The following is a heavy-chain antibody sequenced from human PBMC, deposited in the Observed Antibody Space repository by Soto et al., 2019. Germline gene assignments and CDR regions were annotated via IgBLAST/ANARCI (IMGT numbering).Heavy chain of an antibody. CDR2: ISGSGGST. D-gene: IGHD4-17*01. CDR1: GFTFSSYA. Sequence: HPGGSLRLSCAASGFTFSSYAMSWVRQAPGKGLEWVSAISGSGGSTYYADSVKGRFTISRDNSKNTLYLQMNSLRAEDTAVYYCSKDPTVTIYYYYYYMDVWGKGTTVTVSS. CDR3: SKDPTVTIYYYYYYMDV. J-gene: IGHJ6*03. V-gene: IGHV3-23*01.